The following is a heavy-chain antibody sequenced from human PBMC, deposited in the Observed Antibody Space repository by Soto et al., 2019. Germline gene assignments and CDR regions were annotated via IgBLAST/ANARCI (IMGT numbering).Heavy chain of an antibody. Sequence: LRLSCAASGFTFRSYGMHWVRQAPGKGLEWVAVISYDGSNKYYADSVKGRFTISRDNSKNTLYLQMNSLRAEDTAVYYCAKVPGIYYYGMDVWGQGTTVTVSS. CDR1: GFTFRSYG. V-gene: IGHV3-30*18. CDR3: AKVPGIYYYGMDV. J-gene: IGHJ6*02. CDR2: ISYDGSNK.